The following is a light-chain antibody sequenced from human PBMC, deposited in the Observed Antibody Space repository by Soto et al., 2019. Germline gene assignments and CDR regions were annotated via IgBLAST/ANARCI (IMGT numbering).Light chain of an antibody. J-gene: IGKJ4*01. Sequence: EVGMTQFPATLSVSPGGRATLSCRASQSVWSNLAWYQQKPGQAPRLLIYGASTRATGVPAKFSGSGSGTEFTLTISSLQPEDFGTYYCQQTYSTFVSFGGGTKVEMK. CDR3: QQTYSTFVS. V-gene: IGKV3-15*01. CDR2: GAS. CDR1: QSVWSN.